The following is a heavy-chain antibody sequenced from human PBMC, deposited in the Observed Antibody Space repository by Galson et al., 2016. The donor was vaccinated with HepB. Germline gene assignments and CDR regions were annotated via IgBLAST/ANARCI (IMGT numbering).Heavy chain of an antibody. D-gene: IGHD5-12*01. J-gene: IGHJ1*01. CDR3: AREPGRYSGYDFGYFGH. Sequence: SLRLSCAASGFTFSTYGMHWVRQARGKGLEWVAVIWYDGSNKNYADFVKGRFTISRDNSKNTLYLQMNSLSAEDTAIYYCAREPGRYSGYDFGYFGHWGQGTLVTVSS. CDR2: IWYDGSNK. CDR1: GFTFSTYG. V-gene: IGHV3-33*01.